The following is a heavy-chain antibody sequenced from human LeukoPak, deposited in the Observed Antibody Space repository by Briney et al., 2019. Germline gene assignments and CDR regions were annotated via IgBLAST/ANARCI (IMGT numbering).Heavy chain of an antibody. CDR2: ISSSSSYI. V-gene: IGHV3-21*01. CDR1: GFTFSSYS. J-gene: IGHJ4*02. D-gene: IGHD5-18*01. CDR3: ARGGLIQLWNYFDY. Sequence: GGSPRLSCAASGFTFSSYSMNWVRQAPGKGLEWVSSISSSSSYIYYADSVKGRFTISRDNAKNSLYLQMNSLRAEDTAVYYCARGGLIQLWNYFDYWGQGTLVTVSS.